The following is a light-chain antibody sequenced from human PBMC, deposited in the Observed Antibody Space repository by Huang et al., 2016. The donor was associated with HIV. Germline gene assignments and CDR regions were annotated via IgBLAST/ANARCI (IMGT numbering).Light chain of an antibody. CDR3: QQYYIIPFT. CDR1: QTILFNSNKKNY. J-gene: IGKJ3*01. CDR2: GAS. V-gene: IGKV4-1*01. Sequence: DIVMTQSPDSLAVSLGDRATLTCQSSQTILFNSNKKNYLAWYPTNPGQPPKLLIYGASARGSRVPDRFSGGGSGTDFTLTINHLQAEDVVVYYCQQYYIIPFTCGPGTKVEIK.